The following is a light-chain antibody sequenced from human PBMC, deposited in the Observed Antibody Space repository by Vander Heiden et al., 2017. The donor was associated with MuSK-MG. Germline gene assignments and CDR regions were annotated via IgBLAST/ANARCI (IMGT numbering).Light chain of an antibody. CDR2: AAS. Sequence: DIQLTQSPPSLSASIGDRVTITCRASQSIGKYLNWYQQKPGKAPRLLIYAASSFQSGVPSRFSGSGSGTDFTLTINSLQPEDFATYYCQQSDTALYTFGQGTKLEIK. CDR1: QSIGKY. J-gene: IGKJ2*01. CDR3: QQSDTALYT. V-gene: IGKV1-39*01.